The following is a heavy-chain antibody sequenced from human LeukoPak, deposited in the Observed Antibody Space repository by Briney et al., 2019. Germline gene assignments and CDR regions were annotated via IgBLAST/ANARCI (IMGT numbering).Heavy chain of an antibody. D-gene: IGHD2-2*01. Sequence: GGSLRLSCAASGFTFSSYSMNWVRQAPGKGLEWVSSISSSSSYIYYADSVKGRFTIPRDNAKNSLYLQMNSLRAEDTAVYYCAREGYCSSTSCYFFDYWGQGTLVTVPS. J-gene: IGHJ4*02. V-gene: IGHV3-21*01. CDR2: ISSSSSYI. CDR3: AREGYCSSTSCYFFDY. CDR1: GFTFSSYS.